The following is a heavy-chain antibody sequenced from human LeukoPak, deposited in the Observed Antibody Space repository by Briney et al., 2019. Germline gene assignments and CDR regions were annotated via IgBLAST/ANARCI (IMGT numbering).Heavy chain of an antibody. V-gene: IGHV3-23*01. CDR3: AKLDTAMVLFDY. CDR2: IRDSGRST. D-gene: IGHD5-18*01. Sequence: GGSLRLSCAASGFTFSSYAMSWVRQAPGKGLEWVSAIRDSGRSTHYADSVKGRFTISRDNSKNTLYLQMNSLRAEDTAVYYCAKLDTAMVLFDYWGQGTLVTVSS. CDR1: GFTFSSYA. J-gene: IGHJ4*02.